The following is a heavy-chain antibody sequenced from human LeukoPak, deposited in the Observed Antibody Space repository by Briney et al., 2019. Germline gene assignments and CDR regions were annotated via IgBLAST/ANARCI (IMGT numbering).Heavy chain of an antibody. CDR2: IIPIFGTA. V-gene: IGHV1-69*05. Sequence: SVKVSCKASGGTFSSYAISWVRQAPGQGLEWMGGIIPIFGTANYAQKFQGRVTITTDESTSTAYMELSSLRSEDTAVYYCARVVYEGSSWHPQFDYWGQGTLVTVSS. J-gene: IGHJ4*02. D-gene: IGHD6-13*01. CDR1: GGTFSSYA. CDR3: ARVVYEGSSWHPQFDY.